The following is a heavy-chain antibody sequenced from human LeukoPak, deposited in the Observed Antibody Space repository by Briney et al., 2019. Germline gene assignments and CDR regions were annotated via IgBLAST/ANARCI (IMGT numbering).Heavy chain of an antibody. Sequence: SETLSLTCSVSGDSLSVSFYYWGWLRQPPGKALEWVGSVYYSGTTSYNPSLKSRVTISVDMSKNHFSLRLRSVTAADTAMYYCARGTLYRGWSYYLDFWGQGSQVTVSS. J-gene: IGHJ4*02. D-gene: IGHD6-19*01. V-gene: IGHV4-39*07. CDR2: VYYSGTT. CDR3: ARGTLYRGWSYYLDF. CDR1: GDSLSVSFYY.